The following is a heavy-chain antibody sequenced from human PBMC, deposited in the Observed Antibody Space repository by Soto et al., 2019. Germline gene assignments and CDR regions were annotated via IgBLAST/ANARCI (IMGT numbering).Heavy chain of an antibody. CDR2: INWNGGST. CDR1: GFTFDDYG. J-gene: IGHJ3*02. CDR3: ARDGDIVATIPDAFDI. V-gene: IGHV3-20*04. Sequence: GFLRLSCAASGFTFDDYGMSWVRQAPGKGLEWVPGINWNGGSTGYADSVKGRFTISRDNAKNSLYLQMNSLRAEDTALYYCARDGDIVATIPDAFDIWGQGTMVTVSS. D-gene: IGHD5-12*01.